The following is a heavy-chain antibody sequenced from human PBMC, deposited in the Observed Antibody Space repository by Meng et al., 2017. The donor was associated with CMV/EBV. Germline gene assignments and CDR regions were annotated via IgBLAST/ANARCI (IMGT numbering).Heavy chain of an antibody. J-gene: IGHJ4*02. V-gene: IGHV4-39*07. CDR1: GGSIGSSTYY. Sequence: GSLRLSCAVSGGSIGSSTYYWGWIRQPPGRGLEWIANIYYTGKTYYNPSLKSRVTISVDTSKDQFSLKLSSVTAADTAIYYCARTLVDYDGSAYYGYWGQGTLVTVSS. CDR3: ARTLVDYDGSAYYGY. CDR2: IYYTGKT. D-gene: IGHD3-22*01.